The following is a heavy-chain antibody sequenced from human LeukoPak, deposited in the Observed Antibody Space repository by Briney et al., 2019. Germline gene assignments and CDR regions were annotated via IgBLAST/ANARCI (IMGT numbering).Heavy chain of an antibody. V-gene: IGHV1-2*02. J-gene: IGHJ4*02. CDR2: LNPNSGGT. Sequence: ASAKVSCKASGYTSTGYYMHWVRQAPGKGLEWMGWLNPNSGGTNYAQKFQGRVTMTRDTSISTAYMGLSRLRSDDTAVYYCARVDIAARVPDYCGQATLVTVSS. CDR3: ARVDIAARVPDY. CDR1: GYTSTGYY. D-gene: IGHD6-6*01.